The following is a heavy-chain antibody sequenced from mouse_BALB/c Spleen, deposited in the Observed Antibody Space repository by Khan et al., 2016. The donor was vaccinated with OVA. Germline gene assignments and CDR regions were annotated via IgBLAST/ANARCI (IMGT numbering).Heavy chain of an antibody. J-gene: IGHJ3*01. Sequence: QVQLQQSGAELVKPGASVKLSCKTSGYTFTSYWIQWVKQRPGQGLGWIGQIFPGTGTTYYNENFKGKATLTVDTSSSTAYMQLSSLTSENSDVYFWARGYFGSYGFAYWGQGTLVTVSP. CDR1: GYTFTSYW. D-gene: IGHD2-1*01. CDR3: ARGYFGSYGFAY. CDR2: IFPGTGTT. V-gene: IGHV1S132*01.